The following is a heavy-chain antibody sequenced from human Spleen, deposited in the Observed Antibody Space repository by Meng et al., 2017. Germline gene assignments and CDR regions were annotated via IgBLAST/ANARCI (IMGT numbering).Heavy chain of an antibody. CDR2: VSTSSSYI. V-gene: IGHV3-21*01. D-gene: IGHD2-15*01. CDR1: GFTFSNYS. CDR3: AREYCSGGSCYLYYFDY. J-gene: IGHJ4*02. Sequence: GESLKISCAASGFTFSNYSMNWVRQAPGQGLEWVSSVSTSSSYIYYADSVKGRFSISRDNAKNSLYLQMDSLRAEDTAVYYCAREYCSGGSCYLYYFDYWGQGTMVTVSS.